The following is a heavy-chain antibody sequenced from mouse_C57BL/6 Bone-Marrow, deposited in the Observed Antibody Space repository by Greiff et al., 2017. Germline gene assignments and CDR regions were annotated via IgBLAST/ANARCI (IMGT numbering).Heavy chain of an antibody. CDR2: IYPRSGNT. D-gene: IGHD2-4*01. Sequence: QVQLQQSGAELVRPGASVKLSCKASGYTFTSYGMRWVKQRTGQGLEWIGKIYPRSGNTYYNEKFKGKATLTVDKSSSTAYMQLRSLTSEDSAVYVFARSRDSDYAWFAYWGQGTVVTVSA. CDR3: ARSRDSDYAWFAY. J-gene: IGHJ3*01. CDR1: GYTFTSYG. V-gene: IGHV1-81*01.